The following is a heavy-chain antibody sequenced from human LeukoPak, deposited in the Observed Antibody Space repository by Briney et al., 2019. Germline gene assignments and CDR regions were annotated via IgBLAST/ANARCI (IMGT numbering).Heavy chain of an antibody. Sequence: GGSLRLSCAASGFTFRNYIISWVRQAPGKGPEWVANMRQDGSEKYYVDSVKGRFTISRDNAKNSLYLQMDSLRAEDTAVYYCAREGDAFDIWGQGTMVTVSS. CDR3: AREGDAFDI. J-gene: IGHJ3*02. CDR2: MRQDGSEK. V-gene: IGHV3-7*01. CDR1: GFTFRNYI.